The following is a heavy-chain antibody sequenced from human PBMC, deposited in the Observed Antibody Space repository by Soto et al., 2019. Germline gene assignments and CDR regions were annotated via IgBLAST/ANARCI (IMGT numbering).Heavy chain of an antibody. CDR1: GGSFSGYY. CDR3: ARQVAYYDSSGYYRVYYYYGMDV. Sequence: QVQLQQWGAGLLKPSETLSLTCAVYGGSFSGYYWSWIRQPPGKGLEWIGEINHSGSTNYNPSLKSRVTISVDTSKNQFSLKLSSVTAADTAVYYRARQVAYYDSSGYYRVYYYYGMDVWGQGTTVTVSS. D-gene: IGHD3-22*01. V-gene: IGHV4-34*01. CDR2: INHSGST. J-gene: IGHJ6*02.